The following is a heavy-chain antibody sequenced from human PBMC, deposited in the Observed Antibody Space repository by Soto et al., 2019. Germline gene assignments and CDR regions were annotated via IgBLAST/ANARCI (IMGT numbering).Heavy chain of an antibody. CDR3: ARVRQGCSANNCYFDP. CDR1: VRSCMVPGC. CDR2: VHISGHS. Sequence: PSQTLSPSCTLSVRSCMVPGCWSCVPQSPDKGLEWIAEVHISGHSNYNPSLRSRVSVSIDSSKNQFYLNLNSVTAADTGIYYCARVRQGCSANNCYFDPWGQGTQVTVSS. V-gene: IGHV4-4*02. J-gene: IGHJ5*01. D-gene: IGHD1-1*01.